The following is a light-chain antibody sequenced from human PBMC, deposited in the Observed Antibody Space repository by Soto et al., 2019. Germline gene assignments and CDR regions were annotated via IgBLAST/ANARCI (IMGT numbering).Light chain of an antibody. CDR3: QQYHTDWT. Sequence: IQMTQSPSSLSASVGDRVIITCRASQGIRNALAWYQQKPGKAPKLLIFAASTLVRGVPSRFSGRGSGTEFTLPISSLQADDYATFYCQQYHTDWTFGQGTKVEIK. CDR1: QGIRNA. V-gene: IGKV1-13*02. J-gene: IGKJ1*01. CDR2: AAS.